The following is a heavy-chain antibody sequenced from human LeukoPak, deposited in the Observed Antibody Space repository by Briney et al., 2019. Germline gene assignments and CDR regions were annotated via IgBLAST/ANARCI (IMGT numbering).Heavy chain of an antibody. CDR3: AKDAGLTGTFDY. CDR2: ISYDGSNK. J-gene: IGHJ4*02. Sequence: GGSLRLSCAASGFTFSSYGMHWVRQAPGKGLEWVAVISYDGSNKYYADSVKGRFTISRDNSKNTLYLQTNSLRAEDTAVYYCAKDAGLTGTFDYWGQGTLVTVSS. D-gene: IGHD1-7*01. CDR1: GFTFSSYG. V-gene: IGHV3-30*18.